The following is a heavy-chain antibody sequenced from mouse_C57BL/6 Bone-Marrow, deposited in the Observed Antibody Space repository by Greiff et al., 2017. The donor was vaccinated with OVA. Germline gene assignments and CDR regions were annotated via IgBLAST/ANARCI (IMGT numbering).Heavy chain of an antibody. CDR3: ARDARTDGRAMDY. J-gene: IGHJ4*01. Sequence: EVKLVESGGGLVQSGRSLRLSCATSGFTFSDFYMEWVRQAPGKGLEWIAASRNKANDYTTEYSASVKGRFIVSRDTSQSILYLQMNALRAEDTAIYYCARDARTDGRAMDYWGQGTSVTVSS. D-gene: IGHD4-1*01. CDR2: SRNKANDYTT. CDR1: GFTFSDFY. V-gene: IGHV7-1*01.